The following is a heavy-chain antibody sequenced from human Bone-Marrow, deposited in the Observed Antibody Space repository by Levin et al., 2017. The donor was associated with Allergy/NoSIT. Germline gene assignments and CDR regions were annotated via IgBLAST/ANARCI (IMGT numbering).Heavy chain of an antibody. J-gene: IGHJ4*02. V-gene: IGHV3-74*01. D-gene: IGHD5-12*01. CDR3: AGEKISVGTLDY. CDR2: INSDGSTT. Sequence: PSETLSLTCAASGFTFSSHWMHWVRQAPGKGLVWVSHINSDGSTTNYADSVKGRFTISRDNAKNTLYLHMNSLRAEDTAVYYCAGEKISVGTLDYWSQGTLVAVSS. CDR1: GFTFSSHW.